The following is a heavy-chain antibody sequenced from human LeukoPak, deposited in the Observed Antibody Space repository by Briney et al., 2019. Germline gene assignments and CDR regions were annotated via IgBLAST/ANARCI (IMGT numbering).Heavy chain of an antibody. Sequence: TLSLTCTVSGGSISSGSYYWSWIRQPAGKGLEWIGRIYTSGSTNYNPSLKSRVTISVDTSKNQFSLKLSSVTAADTAVYYCARDGITIFGVVTPFDYWGQGTLVTVSS. CDR3: ARDGITIFGVVTPFDY. V-gene: IGHV4-61*02. CDR2: IYTSGST. J-gene: IGHJ4*02. D-gene: IGHD3-3*01. CDR1: GGSISSGSYY.